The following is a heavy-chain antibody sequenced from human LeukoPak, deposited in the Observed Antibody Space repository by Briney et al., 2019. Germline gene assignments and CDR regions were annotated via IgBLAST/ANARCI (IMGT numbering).Heavy chain of an antibody. CDR3: ARSHSSGWYVAHGVGDSDYYMDV. CDR1: RFNFNSYA. Sequence: PGRSLRLSCAASRFNFNSYAMHWVRQAPGKGLEWVAVISYDGGDKSYADSVKGRFTISRDNSKNTLFPQMSSLRAEDTAVYFCARSHSSGWYVAHGVGDSDYYMDVWGKGTTVTVSS. V-gene: IGHV3-30*04. CDR2: ISYDGGDK. D-gene: IGHD6-19*01. J-gene: IGHJ6*03.